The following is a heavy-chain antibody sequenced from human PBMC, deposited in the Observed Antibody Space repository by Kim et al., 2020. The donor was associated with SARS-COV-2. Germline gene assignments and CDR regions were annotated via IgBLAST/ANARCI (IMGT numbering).Heavy chain of an antibody. Sequence: YNPSLKSRVTSSVDTAKNQFALKLSTVTAADTAVYYCARLTIWPFWRLDYWGQGTLVTVSS. V-gene: IGHV4-59*08. CDR3: ARLTIWPFWRLDY. D-gene: IGHD3-3*01. J-gene: IGHJ4*02.